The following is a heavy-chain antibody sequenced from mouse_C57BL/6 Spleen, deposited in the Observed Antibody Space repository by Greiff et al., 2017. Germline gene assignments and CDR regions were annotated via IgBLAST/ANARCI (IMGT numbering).Heavy chain of an antibody. CDR2: IDPEDGDT. V-gene: IGHV14-1*01. D-gene: IGHD2-4*01. CDR3: TTTYDYDLRYY. Sequence: VQLQQSGAELVRPGASVKLSCTASGFNIKDYYMHWVKQRTEQGLEWLGRIDPEDGDTEYAPKFQGKATMTADTSSNPAYLQLSSLTSEDTAVYYCTTTYDYDLRYYWGQGTTLTVSS. J-gene: IGHJ2*01. CDR1: GFNIKDYY.